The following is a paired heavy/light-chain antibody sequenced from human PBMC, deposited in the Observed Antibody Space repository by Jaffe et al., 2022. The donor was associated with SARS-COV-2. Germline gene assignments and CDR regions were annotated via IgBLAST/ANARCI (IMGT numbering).Heavy chain of an antibody. J-gene: IGHJ4*02. CDR3: AIIVIGTFGTGDDLDH. Sequence: QVQLVQSGAEVKKPGASVKVSCKASGYSFPDYSIHWVRQAPGQGLEWMGRINPDSFATNYGQNFQGRVSMTRDTSINTVYMDLRGLKSDDTAVYFCAIIVIGTFGTGDDLDHWGQGTLVTVSS. V-gene: IGHV1-2*06. D-gene: IGHD7-27*01. CDR1: GYSFPDYS. CDR2: INPDSFAT.
Light chain of an antibody. CDR3: GSFAGTNSYV. CDR1: SSDVGGYNY. V-gene: IGLV2-8*01. CDR2: EVN. J-gene: IGLJ1*01. Sequence: QSALTQPPSASASPGQSVTISCTGTSSDVGGYNYVSWYQQHPGKAPKLMIFEVNKRPSGVPDRFSASKSGNTASLTVSGLQAEDEADYYCGSFAGTNSYVFGSGTKVTVL.